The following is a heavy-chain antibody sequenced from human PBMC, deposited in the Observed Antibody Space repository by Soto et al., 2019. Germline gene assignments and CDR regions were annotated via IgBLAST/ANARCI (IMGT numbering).Heavy chain of an antibody. D-gene: IGHD3-22*01. Sequence: QVQLQGSGPGLVRPSETLSLTCTVSGGSVSSGDYYWSWIRQPPGKGLEWIGCIFYNGSATYNPSLKRRVTISLDRSKNQFSLRLTSMTTEDTALYYCARDRPRASYSSDYFRYGLDVWGLGTTVTVSS. CDR3: ARDRPRASYSSDYFRYGLDV. J-gene: IGHJ6*02. CDR2: IFYNGSA. V-gene: IGHV4-61*08. CDR1: GGSVSSGDYY.